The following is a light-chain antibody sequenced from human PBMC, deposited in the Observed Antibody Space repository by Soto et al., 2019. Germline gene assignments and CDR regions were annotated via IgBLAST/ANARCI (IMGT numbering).Light chain of an antibody. CDR1: QSISSY. Sequence: DIQVTQSPSSLSASVGDRVTITCRASQSISSYLNWYQQKPGKAPKLLIYAASTLQSGVPSRFSGSGSGTDFTLTISSLQPEDFATYYCQQSFSTSRKFGQGTKVDI. J-gene: IGKJ1*01. V-gene: IGKV1-39*01. CDR3: QQSFSTSRK. CDR2: AAS.